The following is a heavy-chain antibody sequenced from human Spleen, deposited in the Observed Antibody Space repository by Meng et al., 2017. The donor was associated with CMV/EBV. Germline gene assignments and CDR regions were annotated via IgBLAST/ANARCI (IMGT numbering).Heavy chain of an antibody. V-gene: IGHV4-39*07. CDR3: ARVGDYYDFWSGYSTYYGMDV. J-gene: IGHJ6*02. D-gene: IGHD3-3*01. Sequence: SETLSLTCTVSGDSISSTKYYWGWTRQPPGKGLEWIGSIYYSGGTYYNPSLKSRVSISVDTSKNQFSLKLSSVTAADTAVYYCARVGDYYDFWSGYSTYYGMDVWGQGTTVTVSS. CDR1: GDSISSTKYY. CDR2: IYYSGGT.